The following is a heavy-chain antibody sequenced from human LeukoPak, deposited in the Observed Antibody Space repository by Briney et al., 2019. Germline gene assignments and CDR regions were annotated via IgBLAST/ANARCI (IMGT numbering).Heavy chain of an antibody. J-gene: IGHJ4*02. CDR1: GFTLRSYW. CDR3: ARDPDLSGYSFIDN. D-gene: IGHD3-22*01. Sequence: GGSLRLSCAASGFTLRSYWMHWVRQAPGKGLVWVSRINSDGSSTSYADSVKGRFTISRDNAKNTLYLQMNSLRAEDTAVYYCARDPDLSGYSFIDNWGQGTLVTVSS. CDR2: INSDGSST. V-gene: IGHV3-74*01.